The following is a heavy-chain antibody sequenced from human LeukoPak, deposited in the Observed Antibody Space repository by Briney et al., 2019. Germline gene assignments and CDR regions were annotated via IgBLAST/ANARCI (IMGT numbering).Heavy chain of an antibody. V-gene: IGHV1-2*02. D-gene: IGHD3-10*01. Sequence: GASVKVSCTASGYTFTGYYMHWVRQAPGQGLEWMGWINPNSGGTNYAQRFQGRVTMTRDTSISTAYMELSRLRSDDTAVYYCARAEGSGSRTGFDYWGQGTLVTVSS. J-gene: IGHJ4*02. CDR1: GYTFTGYY. CDR2: INPNSGGT. CDR3: ARAEGSGSRTGFDY.